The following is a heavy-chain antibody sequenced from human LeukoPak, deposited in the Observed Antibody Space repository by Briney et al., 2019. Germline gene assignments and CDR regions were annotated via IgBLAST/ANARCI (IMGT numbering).Heavy chain of an antibody. V-gene: IGHV3-23*01. Sequence: PAGGSLRLSCAASGFDLSTYAMAWVRQAPEKGLEWVSSISTTSDIRYFADSVRGRFTISRDNFKNTLYLEMNSMRVEDTAVYYCVKPSYNSGWFILYWGQGTLVTVSS. CDR2: ISTTSDIR. CDR1: GFDLSTYA. CDR3: VKPSYNSGWFILY. J-gene: IGHJ4*02. D-gene: IGHD6-13*01.